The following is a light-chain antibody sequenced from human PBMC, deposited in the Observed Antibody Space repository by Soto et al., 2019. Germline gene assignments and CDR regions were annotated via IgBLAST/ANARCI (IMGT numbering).Light chain of an antibody. Sequence: DIQMTQSPSSLSASMGDRVTISCRASQTISSFLNWYQHKPGKAPNLLIHAATSLQSGVPSWFSGSGSGTVFTPTISRLSPEDSATYYCQQSYRTPLTFGGGTKVEIK. V-gene: IGKV1-39*01. CDR1: QTISSF. CDR3: QQSYRTPLT. CDR2: AAT. J-gene: IGKJ4*01.